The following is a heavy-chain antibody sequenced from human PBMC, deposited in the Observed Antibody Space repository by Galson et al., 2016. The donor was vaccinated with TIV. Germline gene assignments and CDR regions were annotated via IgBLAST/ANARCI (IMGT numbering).Heavy chain of an antibody. J-gene: IGHJ2*01. V-gene: IGHV1-69*13. D-gene: IGHD6-13*01. CDR2: IIPIFRSP. Sequence: SVKVSCKASGYSFSSFGISWVRQAPGQGLEWMGGIIPIFRSPNYAQRFQGRVTITADESTSTAFVELSRLRSDDPAVYYCASPSDSSWYSDLWGRGTLVTVSS. CDR3: ASPSDSSWYSDL. CDR1: GYSFSSFG.